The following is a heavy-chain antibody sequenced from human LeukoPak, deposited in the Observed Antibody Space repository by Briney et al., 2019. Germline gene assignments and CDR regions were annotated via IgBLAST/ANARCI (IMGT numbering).Heavy chain of an antibody. D-gene: IGHD6-19*01. Sequence: ASVKVSCKASGYTFTDYFMHWVRQAPGQGLEWMGWINPHSGGTNYAQKFQGRVTMTRDTSISTAYVELNRLRSEDTAVYYCAIAKWLVQKQFDYWGQGTLVTVSS. CDR3: AIAKWLVQKQFDY. J-gene: IGHJ4*02. CDR1: GYTFTDYF. V-gene: IGHV1-2*02. CDR2: INPHSGGT.